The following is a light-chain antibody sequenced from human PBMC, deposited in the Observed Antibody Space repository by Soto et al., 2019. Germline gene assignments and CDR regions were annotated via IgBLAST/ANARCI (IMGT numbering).Light chain of an antibody. CDR3: QQRYITPIT. V-gene: IGKV1-39*01. J-gene: IGKJ5*01. CDR1: QSISSY. Sequence: TCRASQSISSYLNWYQQKKGNAPKVLIYAASNLQTGVPSRFSGSGSGTDFTLTINSLQTEDFATYSCQQRYITPITFGQGTRLEIK. CDR2: AAS.